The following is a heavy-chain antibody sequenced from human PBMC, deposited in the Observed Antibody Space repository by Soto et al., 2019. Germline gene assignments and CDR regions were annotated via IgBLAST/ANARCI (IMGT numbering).Heavy chain of an antibody. CDR2: IGAARDP. CDR1: GFNFSNFD. Sequence: PGGSLRLSCATSGFNFSNFDMHWVRQVPGKGLEWASAIGAARDPYYLGSVKGRFTISRENAKNSVYLQMNDLRAGDSAVYYCARAYTGRLPRRADYYYAMDVWGQGTTVTLSS. D-gene: IGHD2-2*02. CDR3: ARAYTGRLPRRADYYYAMDV. V-gene: IGHV3-13*05. J-gene: IGHJ6*02.